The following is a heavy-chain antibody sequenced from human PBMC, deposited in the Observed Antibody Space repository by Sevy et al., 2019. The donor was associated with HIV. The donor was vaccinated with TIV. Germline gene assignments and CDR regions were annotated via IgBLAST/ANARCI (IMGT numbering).Heavy chain of an antibody. J-gene: IGHJ6*02. V-gene: IGHV3-30*02. CDR1: GFIFKSYA. D-gene: IGHD4-17*01. Sequence: GGSLRLSFAGSGFIFKSYAMPWVRQAPGKGLEGVTFIRNDGSTKYYADSVRGRFTASRDNPKNTLYLQMNSLRPEDTAVYYCVKGPHPAVTTSYALDVWGQGTTVTVSS. CDR2: IRNDGSTK. CDR3: VKGPHPAVTTSYALDV.